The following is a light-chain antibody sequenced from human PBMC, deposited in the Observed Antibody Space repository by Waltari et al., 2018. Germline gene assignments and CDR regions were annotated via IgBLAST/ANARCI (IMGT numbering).Light chain of an antibody. Sequence: SYELTQPPSVSVTLGQTAMITCGGNRIEKKNVHWYQQKPGQAPVLFIYRDSYRPTGIPDRFSASNSGNTATLTISRVQAGDEADYFCQVGDGSTSEVFGAGTKVTVL. CDR3: QVGDGSTSEV. CDR2: RDS. V-gene: IGLV3-9*01. CDR1: RIEKKN. J-gene: IGLJ1*01.